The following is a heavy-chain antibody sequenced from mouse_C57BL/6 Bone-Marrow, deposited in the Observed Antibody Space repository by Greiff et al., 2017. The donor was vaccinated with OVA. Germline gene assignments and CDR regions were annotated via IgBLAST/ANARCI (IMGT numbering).Heavy chain of an antibody. J-gene: IGHJ1*03. Sequence: QVQLQQSGAELMKPGASVKLSCKATGYTFTGYWIEWVKQRPGHGLEWIGEILPGSGSTNYNEKFKGKATFTADTSSNTAYMQLRSLTTEDSAIYYCASYGSSLSYWYFDVWGTGTTVTVSS. CDR3: ASYGSSLSYWYFDV. CDR2: ILPGSGST. D-gene: IGHD1-1*01. CDR1: GYTFTGYW. V-gene: IGHV1-9*01.